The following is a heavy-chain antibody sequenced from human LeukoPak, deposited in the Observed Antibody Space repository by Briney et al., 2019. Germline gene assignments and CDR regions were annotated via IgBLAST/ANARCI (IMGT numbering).Heavy chain of an antibody. D-gene: IGHD6-19*01. V-gene: IGHV1-69*04. CDR3: ARGHRVLAVADPAGYYYYGMDV. CDR2: IIPILGIA. Sequence: SVKVSCKASGGTFSSYAISWVRQAPGQGLEWMGRIIPILGIANYAQKFQGRVTITADKSTSTAYMELSSLRSEDTAVYYCARGHRVLAVADPAGYYYYGMDVWGQGTTVTVSS. CDR1: GGTFSSYA. J-gene: IGHJ6*02.